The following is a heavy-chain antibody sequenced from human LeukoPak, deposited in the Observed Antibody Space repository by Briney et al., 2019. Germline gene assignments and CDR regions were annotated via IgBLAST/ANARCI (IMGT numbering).Heavy chain of an antibody. CDR1: GGSISSYY. Sequence: SETLSLTCTVSGGSISSYYWSWIRQPAGKRLEWIGYIFYSGSTNYNPSLKSRVTISVDTSKNQFSLKLSSVTAADTAVYYCARMGRSSGPFQHWGQGTLVTVSS. J-gene: IGHJ1*01. CDR3: ARMGRSSGPFQH. V-gene: IGHV4-59*01. D-gene: IGHD6-25*01. CDR2: IFYSGST.